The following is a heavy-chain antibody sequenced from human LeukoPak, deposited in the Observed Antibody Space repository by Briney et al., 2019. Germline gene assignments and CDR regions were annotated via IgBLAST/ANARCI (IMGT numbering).Heavy chain of an antibody. CDR1: GYTFTSYD. Sequence: ASVKVSCKASGYTFTSYDINWVRQATGQGLEWMGWMNPNSGNTGYAQKFQGRVTMTRNTSISTAYMELSSLRSEDTAVYYCARTLINYYDSSVYYSYWGQGTLVTVSS. V-gene: IGHV1-8*01. J-gene: IGHJ4*02. CDR2: MNPNSGNT. CDR3: ARTLINYYDSSVYYSY. D-gene: IGHD3-22*01.